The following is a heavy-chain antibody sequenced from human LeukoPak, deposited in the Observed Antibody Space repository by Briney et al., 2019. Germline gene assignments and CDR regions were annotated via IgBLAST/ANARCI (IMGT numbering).Heavy chain of an antibody. CDR3: ARGFQLGDFPV. J-gene: IGHJ4*02. Sequence: GGALRLSCAASGCTISPYSLSWLRQTPGKGLEGVAYINKDGSEKDYVDSVKGRFTISRDNAKGSLYLQLNSLSAEDTGVYYCARGFQLGDFPVWGQGTLVTVSS. V-gene: IGHV3-7*01. D-gene: IGHD2-21*02. CDR2: INKDGSEK. CDR1: GCTISPYS.